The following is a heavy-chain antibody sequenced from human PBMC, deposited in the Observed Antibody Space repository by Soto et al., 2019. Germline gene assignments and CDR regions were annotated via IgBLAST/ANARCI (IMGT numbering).Heavy chain of an antibody. CDR3: AKAEGIAVAGTQQYFDY. CDR1: GLTFDDYA. J-gene: IGHJ4*02. CDR2: ISWNSGSI. D-gene: IGHD6-19*01. V-gene: IGHV3-9*01. Sequence: PGGSMRLSCAASGLTFDDYAMHWVRQAPGKGLEWVSGISWNSGSIGYADSVKGRFTISRDNAKNSLYLQMNSLRAEDTALYYCAKAEGIAVAGTQQYFDYWGQGTLVTAPQ.